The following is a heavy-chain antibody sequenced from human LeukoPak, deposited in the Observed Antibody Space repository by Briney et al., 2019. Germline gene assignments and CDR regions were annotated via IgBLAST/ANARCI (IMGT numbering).Heavy chain of an antibody. V-gene: IGHV4-61*02. Sequence: PSQTLSLTCTVSGGSISSGSYYWSWIRQPAGKGLEWIGRIYTSGSTNYNPSLKSRVTISVDTSKNQFSLKLSSVTAADTAVYYCARDKVVPLVGWFDPWGQGTLVTVSS. J-gene: IGHJ5*02. D-gene: IGHD2-2*01. CDR3: ARDKVVPLVGWFDP. CDR2: IYTSGST. CDR1: GGSISSGSYY.